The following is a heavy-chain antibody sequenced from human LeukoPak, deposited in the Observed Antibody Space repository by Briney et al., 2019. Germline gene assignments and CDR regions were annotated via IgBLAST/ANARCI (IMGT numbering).Heavy chain of an antibody. CDR3: ARDAAIFDSRGYYFLW. CDR1: GGTFSGSG. D-gene: IGHD3-22*01. Sequence: SVKVSCKASGGTFSGSGITWVRQSPGQGLEWMGGIIPIFGTSNYAQKFQGRVTITADESTSTAYMELTSLRSDDTAIYYCARDAAIFDSRGYYFLWWGQGTLVTVSS. CDR2: IIPIFGTS. V-gene: IGHV1-69*13. J-gene: IGHJ4*02.